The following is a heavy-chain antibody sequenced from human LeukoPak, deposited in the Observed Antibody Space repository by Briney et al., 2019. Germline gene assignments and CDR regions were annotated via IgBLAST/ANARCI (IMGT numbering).Heavy chain of an antibody. D-gene: IGHD3-22*01. CDR2: ISYDGSNK. CDR3: ARSAITMIVVVNLDY. V-gene: IGHV3-30-3*01. CDR1: GFTFSSYA. Sequence: PGGSLRLSCAASGFTFSSYAMHWVRHAPGKGLEWVAVISYDGSNKYYADSVKGRFTISRDNSKNTLYLQMNSLRAEDTAVYYCARSAITMIVVVNLDYWGQGTLVTVSS. J-gene: IGHJ4*02.